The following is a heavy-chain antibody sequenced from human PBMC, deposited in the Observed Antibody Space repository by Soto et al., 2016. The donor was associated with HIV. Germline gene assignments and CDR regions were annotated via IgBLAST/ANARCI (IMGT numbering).Heavy chain of an antibody. CDR2: IGTAGDT. J-gene: IGHJ6*02. CDR3: ARALDSSSWSRRYYYYGMDV. D-gene: IGHD6-13*01. Sequence: EVQLVESGGGLVQPGGSLRLSCAASGFTFSSYDMHWVRQATGKGLEWVSAIGTAGDTYYPGSVKGRFTISRENAKNSLYLQMNSLRAGDTAVYYCARALDSSSWSRRYYYYGMDVWGQGTTVTVSS. V-gene: IGHV3-13*04. CDR1: GFTFSSYD.